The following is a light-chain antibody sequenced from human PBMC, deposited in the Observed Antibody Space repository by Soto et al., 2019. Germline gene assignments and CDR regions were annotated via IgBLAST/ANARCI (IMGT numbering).Light chain of an antibody. CDR1: QSISTY. CDR2: AAS. CDR3: QQSYITHT. V-gene: IGKV1-39*01. J-gene: IGKJ2*01. Sequence: DIQMTQSPSSLSPSVGDRVSITCRASQSISTYLNWYQQKPGKAPKLLIYAASTLQSGVPPRFSGSGSGTDFTLTISSLQPEDFATYYCQQSYITHTFGQGTKLEIK.